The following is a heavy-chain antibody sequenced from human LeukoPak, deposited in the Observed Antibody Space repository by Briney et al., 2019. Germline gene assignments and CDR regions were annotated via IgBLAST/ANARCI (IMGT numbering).Heavy chain of an antibody. D-gene: IGHD3-16*01. V-gene: IGHV4-34*01. J-gene: IGHJ5*02. CDR2: INHSGGT. CDR1: GGSFSGYY. CDR3: ARGDRWGRWFDP. Sequence: KPSETLSLTCAVYGGSFSGYYWSWIRQPPGKGLEWIGEINHSGGTNYNPSLKSRVTISVDTSKNQFSLKLSSVTAADTAVYYCARGDRWGRWFDPWGQGTLVTVSS.